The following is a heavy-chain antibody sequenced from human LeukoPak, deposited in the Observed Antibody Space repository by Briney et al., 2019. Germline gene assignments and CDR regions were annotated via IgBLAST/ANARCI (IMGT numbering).Heavy chain of an antibody. D-gene: IGHD5-24*01. CDR3: AKEGDGYH. J-gene: IGHJ3*01. CDR1: GFTFDDYT. Sequence: PGGSLRLSCAASGFTFDDYTMHWVRQAPGKGLEWVSLISWDGGSTYYADSVKGRFTISRDNSKNSLYLQMNSLRIEDTALYYCAKEGDGYHWGQGTMVTVSS. V-gene: IGHV3-43*01. CDR2: ISWDGGST.